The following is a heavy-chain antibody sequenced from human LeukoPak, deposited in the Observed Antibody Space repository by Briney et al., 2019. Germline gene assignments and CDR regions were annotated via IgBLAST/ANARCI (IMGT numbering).Heavy chain of an antibody. D-gene: IGHD1-26*01. CDR3: ARGGYSGSYYRLLPLDY. J-gene: IGHJ4*02. V-gene: IGHV4-59*01. Sequence: ASETLSLTCTVSGGSISSYYWSWIRQPPGKGLEWIGYIYYSGSTNYNPSLKSRVTISVDTSKNQFSPKLSSVTAADTAVYYCARGGYSGSYYRLLPLDYWGQGTLVTVSS. CDR1: GGSISSYY. CDR2: IYYSGST.